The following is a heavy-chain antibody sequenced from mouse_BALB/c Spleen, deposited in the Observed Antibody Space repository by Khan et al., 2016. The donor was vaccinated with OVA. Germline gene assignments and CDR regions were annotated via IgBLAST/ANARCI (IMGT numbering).Heavy chain of an antibody. Sequence: VQLKESGPELMKPGASVKISCKASGYSFTSYYIHWVMQSHGKSLEWIGYINPYSGGTTYNQKFKGKVTFTVDKSSSTAYIHLSNLTSEDSAVYYCTRHGYVAWFTYWGQGTLVTVSA. D-gene: IGHD2-2*01. CDR3: TRHGYVAWFTY. V-gene: IGHV1S135*01. CDR1: GYSFTSYY. CDR2: INPYSGGT. J-gene: IGHJ3*01.